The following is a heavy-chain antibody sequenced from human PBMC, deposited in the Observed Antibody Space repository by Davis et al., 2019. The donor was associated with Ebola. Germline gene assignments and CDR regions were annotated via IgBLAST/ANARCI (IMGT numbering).Heavy chain of an antibody. V-gene: IGHV3-7*01. CDR3: ARDQGSQGNFHY. CDR1: GFTFSSYA. CDR2: IKQDGSTK. Sequence: PGGSLRLSCAASGFTFSSYAMSWVRQAPGKGLEWVANIKQDGSTKYYVDSVKGRFTISRDNARNSLYLQMDSLRAEDTALYYCARDQGSQGNFHYWGQGTLVAVSS. J-gene: IGHJ4*02. D-gene: IGHD6-19*01.